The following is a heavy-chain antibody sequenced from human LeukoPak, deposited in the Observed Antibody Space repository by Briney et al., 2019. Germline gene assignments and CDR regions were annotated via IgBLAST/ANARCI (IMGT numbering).Heavy chain of an antibody. CDR1: GGTFTSYA. V-gene: IGHV1-69*13. CDR3: EVAAGHRGDDY. Sequence: SVKVSCKASGGTFTSYAISWVRQAPGQGLEWMGGIIPIFGTANYAQKFQGRVTITADESTSTAYMELSSLRSEDTAVYYCEVAAGHRGDDYWGQGTLVTVSS. D-gene: IGHD6-13*01. CDR2: IIPIFGTA. J-gene: IGHJ4*02.